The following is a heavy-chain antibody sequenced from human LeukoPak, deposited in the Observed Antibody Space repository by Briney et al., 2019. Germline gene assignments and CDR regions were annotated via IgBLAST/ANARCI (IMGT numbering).Heavy chain of an antibody. Sequence: ASVKVSCKVSGYTFTGYYMHWVRQAPGQGLEWMGWINPNSGGTNYAQKFQGRVTMTRDTSISTAYMERSRLRSDGTAVYYCARAYIAVAEGTPCPGYWGQGTLVTVSS. CDR3: ARAYIAVAEGTPCPGY. CDR1: GYTFTGYY. CDR2: INPNSGGT. J-gene: IGHJ4*02. D-gene: IGHD6-19*01. V-gene: IGHV1-2*02.